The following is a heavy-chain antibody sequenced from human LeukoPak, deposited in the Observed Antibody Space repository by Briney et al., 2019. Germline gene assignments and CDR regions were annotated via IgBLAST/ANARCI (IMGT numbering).Heavy chain of an antibody. D-gene: IGHD1-1*01. CDR2: IIPIFGTA. J-gene: IGHJ4*02. CDR1: GGTFSSYA. CDR3: SRVRGGGHNFVDY. V-gene: IGHV1-69*13. Sequence: GASVKVSCKASGGTFSSYAISWVRQAPGQGLEWMGGIIPIFGTANYAQKFQGRVTITADESTSTAYMERRSLRSDDTAVYYCSRVRGGGHNFVDYCVQGTLATVSS.